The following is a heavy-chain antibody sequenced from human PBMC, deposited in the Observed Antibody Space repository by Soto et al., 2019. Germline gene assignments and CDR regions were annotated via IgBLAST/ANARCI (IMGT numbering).Heavy chain of an antibody. V-gene: IGHV1-46*03. D-gene: IGHD4-17*01. J-gene: IGHJ3*02. CDR1: GYTFTSYD. Sequence: ASVKVSCKASGYTFTSYDINWVRQAPGQGLEWMGRINASGGSTNYAQKFQGRVTMTRDTSTSTVYMELRSLRAEDTAVYYCDSDLTIYADYEGYAFDIWGQGTMVTVSS. CDR2: INASGGST. CDR3: DSDLTIYADYEGYAFDI.